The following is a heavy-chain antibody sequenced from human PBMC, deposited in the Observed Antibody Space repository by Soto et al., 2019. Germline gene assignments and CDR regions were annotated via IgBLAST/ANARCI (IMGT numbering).Heavy chain of an antibody. V-gene: IGHV3-74*01. CDR3: ATLNSFGSDY. CDR2: IYSGGSGT. Sequence: GGSLRLSCAASGFTFSNFWMHWVRQAPGKGLVWVSRIYSGGSGTTYADSVKGRFTISRDNAKSTLYLQMNSLRAEDTAVYYCATLNSFGSDYWGRGTLVTVSS. CDR1: GFTFSNFW. D-gene: IGHD5-18*01. J-gene: IGHJ4*02.